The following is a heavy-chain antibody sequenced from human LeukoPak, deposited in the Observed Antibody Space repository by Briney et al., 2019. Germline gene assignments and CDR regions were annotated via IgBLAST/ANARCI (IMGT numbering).Heavy chain of an antibody. J-gene: IGHJ4*02. CDR2: ISYNGGYT. D-gene: IGHD1-14*01. CDR3: ANGLLLSRASVPEFDN. CDR1: EFTLSTYD. V-gene: IGHV3-30*18. Sequence: GGSLRLSCAASEFTLSTYDIHWVRQAPGRGLEWLTGISYNGGYTSSQTSVMGRFTFSRDNSKNTVYLQMNSLRTEDTAVYYCANGLLLSRASVPEFDNWGQGTLVIVSS.